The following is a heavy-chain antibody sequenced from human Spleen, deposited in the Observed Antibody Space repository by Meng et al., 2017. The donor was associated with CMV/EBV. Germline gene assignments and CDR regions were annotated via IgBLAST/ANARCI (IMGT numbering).Heavy chain of an antibody. Sequence: ASVKVSCKASGYSFSAYYIHWVRQAPGQGLEWIGWVSGYNGNTDYAYNFRGRVTVTTDTSTNIAYMDLRSLRSDDTAVYFCARDTPYRSSSGGDHYYYYGMDVWGQGTTVTVSS. V-gene: IGHV1-18*04. J-gene: IGHJ6*02. CDR1: GYSFSAYY. CDR3: ARDTPYRSSSGGDHYYYYGMDV. D-gene: IGHD6-6*01. CDR2: VSGYNGNT.